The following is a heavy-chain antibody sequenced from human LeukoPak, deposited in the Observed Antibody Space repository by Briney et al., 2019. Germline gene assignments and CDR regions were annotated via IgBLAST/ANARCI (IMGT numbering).Heavy chain of an antibody. CDR3: ARGRLLWFGELLYDPRIDY. V-gene: IGHV1-3*01. D-gene: IGHD3-10*01. J-gene: IGHJ4*02. CDR1: GYTFTSYA. Sequence: ASVEVSCKASGYTFTSYAMHWVRQAPGQRLEWMGWINAGNGNTKYSQKFQGRVTITRDTSASTAYMELSSLRSEDTAVYYCARGRLLWFGELLYDPRIDYWGQGTLVTVSS. CDR2: INAGNGNT.